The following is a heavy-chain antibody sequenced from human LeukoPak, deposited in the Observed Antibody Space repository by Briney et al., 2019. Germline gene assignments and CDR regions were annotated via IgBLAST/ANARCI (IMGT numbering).Heavy chain of an antibody. CDR2: ISGSGGST. CDR3: ASYGSGTYRYYFDY. V-gene: IGHV3-23*01. J-gene: IGHJ4*02. Sequence: GGSLRLSCAASGFTFRSYGMSWVRQAPGKGLEWVSAISGSGGSTYYADSVRGRFTISRDNSKNTLHLQLNSLRAEDTAVYYCASYGSGTYRYYFDYWGQGTLVTVSS. CDR1: GFTFRSYG. D-gene: IGHD3-10*01.